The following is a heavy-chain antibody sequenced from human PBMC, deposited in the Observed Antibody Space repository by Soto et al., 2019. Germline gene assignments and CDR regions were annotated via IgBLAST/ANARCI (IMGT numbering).Heavy chain of an antibody. V-gene: IGHV1-2*02. CDR2: INPTSGGT. Sequence: ASVKVSCKASGFTFSGYYFHWVRQAPGQGLEWMGWINPTSGGTSYAQKFQGRVTMTRDTSISTAYMELSRLRSDDTAVYYCARGDIVLMVYAIRRFDPWGQGTLVTVSS. D-gene: IGHD2-8*01. J-gene: IGHJ5*02. CDR3: ARGDIVLMVYAIRRFDP. CDR1: GFTFSGYY.